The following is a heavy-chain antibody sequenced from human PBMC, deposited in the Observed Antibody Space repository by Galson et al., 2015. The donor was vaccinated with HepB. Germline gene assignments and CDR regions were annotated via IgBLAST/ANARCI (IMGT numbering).Heavy chain of an antibody. V-gene: IGHV3-30*18. CDR1: GFTFSSYG. CDR3: AKDPTPSGVVPAAIVY. CDR2: ISYDGSNK. J-gene: IGHJ4*02. Sequence: SLRLSCAASGFTFSSYGMHWVRQAPGKGLEWVAVISYDGSNKYYADSVKGRFTISRDNSKNTLYLQMNSLRAEDTAVYYCAKDPTPSGVVPAAIVYWGQGTLVTVSS. D-gene: IGHD2-2*02.